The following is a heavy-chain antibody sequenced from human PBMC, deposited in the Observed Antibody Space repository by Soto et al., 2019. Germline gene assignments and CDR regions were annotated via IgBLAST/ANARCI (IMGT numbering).Heavy chain of an antibody. CDR2: ISGSGGST. CDR3: SKRLGTTVTTIDY. CDR1: GFTFSGYA. D-gene: IGHD4-17*01. Sequence: PGGSLRLSCAASGFTFSGYAMSWVRQSPGKGLEWVSAISGSGGSTYYADSVKGRFTISRDNSKNTLYLQMNSLRAEDTAVYYCSKRLGTTVTTIDYWGQGTLVTVSS. J-gene: IGHJ4*02. V-gene: IGHV3-23*01.